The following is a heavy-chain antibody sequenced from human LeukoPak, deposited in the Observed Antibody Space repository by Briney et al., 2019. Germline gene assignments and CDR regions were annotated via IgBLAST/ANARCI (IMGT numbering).Heavy chain of an antibody. D-gene: IGHD5/OR15-5a*01. CDR1: GFSFSDYY. J-gene: IGHJ4*02. CDR2: ISRSGSTI. CDR3: ARGTNGSVYEGHLEY. Sequence: KPGGSLRLSCAASGFSFSDYYMTWIRQAPGKGLEWVSYISRSGSTIYYADSVKGRFTISRDNAKNSLYLEMNSLSAEDMAVYYCARGTNGSVYEGHLEYWGQGILVTVSS. V-gene: IGHV3-11*04.